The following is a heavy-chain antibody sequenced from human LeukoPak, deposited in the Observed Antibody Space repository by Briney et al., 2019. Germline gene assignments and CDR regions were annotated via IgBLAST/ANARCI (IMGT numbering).Heavy chain of an antibody. CDR1: GFTFDDYG. D-gene: IGHD2-15*01. CDR3: ARGASGGSYTLFDY. V-gene: IGHV3-20*01. Sequence: GGSLRLSCAASGFTFDDYGMSWVRQAPGKGLELVSGINWNGGSTGYADSVKGRFTISRDNAKNSLYLQMNSPRAEDTALYHCARGASGGSYTLFDYWGQGTLVTVSS. J-gene: IGHJ4*02. CDR2: INWNGGST.